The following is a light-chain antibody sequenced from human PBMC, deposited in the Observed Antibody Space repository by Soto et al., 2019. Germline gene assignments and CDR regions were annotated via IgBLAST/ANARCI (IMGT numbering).Light chain of an antibody. J-gene: IGKJ4*01. V-gene: IGKV3-15*01. Sequence: EIVLTQSPGTLSLSPGDRATLSCRASQSVSSTYLAWYQHKPGQTPRLLIYDTSTRATGVPDRFRGSRSGPEFTLTISSLQSEDFAIYYCQPYNTWPLTFGGGTKVESK. CDR1: QSVSSTY. CDR2: DTS. CDR3: QPYNTWPLT.